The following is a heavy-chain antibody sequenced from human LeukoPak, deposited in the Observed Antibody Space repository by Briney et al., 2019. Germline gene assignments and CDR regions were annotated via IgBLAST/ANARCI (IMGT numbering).Heavy chain of an antibody. J-gene: IGHJ6*02. Sequence: PSETLSLTCAVYGGSFSSYYWSWIRQPPGKGLEWIGEINHSGSTNYNPSLKSRVTISVDTSKNQFSLKLSSVTAANTAVYYCSSLVIATHRWYGMDVWGQGTTVTVSS. CDR3: SSLVIATHRWYGMDV. CDR1: GGSFSSYY. CDR2: INHSGST. D-gene: IGHD3-16*02. V-gene: IGHV4-34*01.